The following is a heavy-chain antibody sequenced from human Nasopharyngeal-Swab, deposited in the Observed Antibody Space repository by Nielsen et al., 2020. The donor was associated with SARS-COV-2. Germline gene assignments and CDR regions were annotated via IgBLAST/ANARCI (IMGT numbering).Heavy chain of an antibody. V-gene: IGHV4-34*01. J-gene: IGHJ6*03. D-gene: IGHD2-2*01. CDR3: ARASVVPAAMDYYYYMDV. CDR2: INHSGNN. Sequence: WIRQPPGKGLEWIGEINHSGNNNFNPSLKRRVTISLDTSKNQFALNLNSVTAADTAVYYCARASVVPAAMDYYYYMDVWGKGTTVTVSS.